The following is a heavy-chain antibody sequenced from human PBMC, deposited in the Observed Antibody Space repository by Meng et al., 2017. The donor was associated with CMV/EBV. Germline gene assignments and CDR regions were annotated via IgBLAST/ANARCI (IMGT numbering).Heavy chain of an antibody. CDR2: INPNSGGT. D-gene: IGHD6-13*01. V-gene: IGHV1-2*02. J-gene: IGHJ4*02. Sequence: ASVKVSCKASGYTFTGYYMHWVRQAPGQGLEWMGWINPNSGGTNYAQKFQGRVTMTRDTSIGTAYMELSRLRSDDTAVYYCARGPYIAAATGGRFDYWGQGTLVTVSS. CDR3: ARGPYIAAATGGRFDY. CDR1: GYTFTGYY.